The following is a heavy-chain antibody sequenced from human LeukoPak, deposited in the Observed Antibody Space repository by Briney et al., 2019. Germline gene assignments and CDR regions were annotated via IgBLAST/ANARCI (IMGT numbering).Heavy chain of an antibody. Sequence: GASVKVSCKASGYTFTGYYMHWVRQAPGQGLEWMGWTNPNSGGTNYAQKFQGRVTMTRDTSISTVYMELSRLRSDDTAVYYCARAVGAMGNWFDPWGQGTLVTVSS. CDR2: TNPNSGGT. CDR1: GYTFTGYY. D-gene: IGHD1-26*01. CDR3: ARAVGAMGNWFDP. J-gene: IGHJ5*02. V-gene: IGHV1-2*02.